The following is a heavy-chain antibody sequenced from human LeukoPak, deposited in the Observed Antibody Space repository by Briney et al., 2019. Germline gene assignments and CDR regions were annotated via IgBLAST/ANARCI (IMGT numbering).Heavy chain of an antibody. CDR1: GYTFTSYG. D-gene: IGHD1-26*01. CDR3: TREMPKLGDAFDI. CDR2: ISAYNGNT. Sequence: PEASVKVSCKASGYTFTSYGISWVRQTPGQGLEWMGWISAYNGNTNYAQKLQGRVTMTTDTSTSTAYMELRSLRSDDTAVYYCTREMPKLGDAFDIWGQGTMVTVSS. J-gene: IGHJ3*02. V-gene: IGHV1-18*01.